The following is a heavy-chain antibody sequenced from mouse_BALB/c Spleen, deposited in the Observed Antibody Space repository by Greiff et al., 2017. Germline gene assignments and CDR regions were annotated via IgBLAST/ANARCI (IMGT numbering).Heavy chain of an antibody. D-gene: IGHD2-4*01. J-gene: IGHJ3*01. Sequence: EVHLVESGGGLVKPGGSLKLSCAASGFTFSDYYMYWVRQTPEKRLEWVATISDGGSYTYYPDSVKGRFTISRDNAKNNLYLQMSSLKSEDTAMYYCARDGTITTAYWGQGTLVTVSA. V-gene: IGHV5-4*02. CDR2: ISDGGSYT. CDR3: ARDGTITTAY. CDR1: GFTFSDYY.